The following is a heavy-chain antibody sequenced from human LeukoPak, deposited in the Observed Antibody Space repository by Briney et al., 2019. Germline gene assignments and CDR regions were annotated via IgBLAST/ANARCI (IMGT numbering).Heavy chain of an antibody. CDR3: ATVVVPAAPLDY. Sequence: ASVKVSCKVSGYTLTELSMHWVRQAPGKGLEWMGGFDPEDGETIYAQKFQGRVTITEDTSTDTAYMELSSLRSEDTAVYYCATVVVPAAPLDYWGQGTLVTVSS. V-gene: IGHV1-24*01. D-gene: IGHD2-2*01. J-gene: IGHJ4*02. CDR1: GYTLTELS. CDR2: FDPEDGET.